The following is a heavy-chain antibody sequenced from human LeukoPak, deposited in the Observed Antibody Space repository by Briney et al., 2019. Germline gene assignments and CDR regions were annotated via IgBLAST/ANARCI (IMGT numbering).Heavy chain of an antibody. J-gene: IGHJ4*02. D-gene: IGHD3-10*01. Sequence: SETLSLTCTVSGGSISSSSYYWGWIRQPPGRGLEWIGNIFYSGSTYYNPSLKSRVTISVDTSKNQFSLKLNSVTAADTAVYYCARLWFGAYYFDYWGQGTLVTVSS. CDR1: GGSISSSSYY. V-gene: IGHV4-39*01. CDR3: ARLWFGAYYFDY. CDR2: IFYSGST.